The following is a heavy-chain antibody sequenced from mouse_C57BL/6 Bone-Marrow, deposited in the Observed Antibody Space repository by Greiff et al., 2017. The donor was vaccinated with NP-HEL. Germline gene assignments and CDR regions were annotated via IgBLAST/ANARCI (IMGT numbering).Heavy chain of an antibody. J-gene: IGHJ4*01. CDR2: INPYNGGT. CDR1: GYTFTDYY. CDR3: ASWHYGSNYSAIDY. Sequence: EVKLQQSGPVLVKPGASVKMSCKASGYTFTDYYMNWVKQSHGKSLEWIGVINPYNGGTSYNQKFKGKATLTVDKSSSTAYMELNSLTSEDSAVYYCASWHYGSNYSAIDYWGQGTSVTVSS. V-gene: IGHV1-19*01. D-gene: IGHD1-1*01.